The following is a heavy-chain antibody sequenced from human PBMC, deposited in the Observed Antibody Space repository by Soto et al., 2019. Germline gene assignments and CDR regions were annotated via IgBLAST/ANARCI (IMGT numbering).Heavy chain of an antibody. D-gene: IGHD6-19*01. CDR1: GGSISSYY. CDR3: ERQAAVAGTSYYGMDV. V-gene: IGHV4-59*08. CDR2: IYYSGST. Sequence: SETLSLTCTVSGGSISSYYWSWIRQPPGKGLEWIGYIYYSGSTNYNPSLKSRVTISVDTSKNQFSLKLSSVTAADTAVYYCERQAAVAGTSYYGMDVWGQGTTVTVSS. J-gene: IGHJ6*02.